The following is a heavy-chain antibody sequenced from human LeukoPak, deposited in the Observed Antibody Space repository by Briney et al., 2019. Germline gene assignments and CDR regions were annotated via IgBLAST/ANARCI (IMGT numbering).Heavy chain of an antibody. J-gene: IGHJ6*03. D-gene: IGHD2-2*01. CDR3: ASFDCSSTSCYYYYYYYMDV. CDR2: ISGSGGST. V-gene: IGHV3-23*01. CDR1: GFTFSSYG. Sequence: GGSLRLSCAASGFTFSSYGMSWVRQAPGKGLEWVSAISGSGGSTYYADSVKGRFTISRDNSKNTLYLQMNSLRAEDTAVYYCASFDCSSTSCYYYYYYYMDVWGKGTTVTISS.